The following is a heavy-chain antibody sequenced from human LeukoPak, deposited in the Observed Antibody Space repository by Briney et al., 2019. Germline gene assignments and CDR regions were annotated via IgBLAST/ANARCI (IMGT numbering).Heavy chain of an antibody. J-gene: IGHJ2*01. D-gene: IGHD4-11*01. CDR3: ARTQDYSIYWYFDL. Sequence: ASVKVSCKAAVSTFTSYYMHRLRQAPGQGLGWMGIIHPSGGSTNYAQEFQGRVTMTRDTSTSTVYMELNSLRSEDTAVYYCARTQDYSIYWYFDLWGRGTLVTVSS. V-gene: IGHV1-46*01. CDR2: IHPSGGST. CDR1: VSTFTSYY.